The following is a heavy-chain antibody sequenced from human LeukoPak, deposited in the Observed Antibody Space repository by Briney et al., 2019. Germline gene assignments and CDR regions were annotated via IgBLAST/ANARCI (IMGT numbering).Heavy chain of an antibody. D-gene: IGHD6-13*01. CDR2: IYYSGST. CDR3: ARGSSSWHPGWFDP. CDR1: GGSISSSSYY. J-gene: IGHJ5*02. Sequence: SETLSLTCTVSGGSISSSSYYWGWIRQPPGKGLEWIGSIYYSGSTYYNPSLKSRVTISVDTSKNQFSLKLSSVTAADTAVYYCARGSSSWHPGWFDPWGQGTLVTVSS. V-gene: IGHV4-39*07.